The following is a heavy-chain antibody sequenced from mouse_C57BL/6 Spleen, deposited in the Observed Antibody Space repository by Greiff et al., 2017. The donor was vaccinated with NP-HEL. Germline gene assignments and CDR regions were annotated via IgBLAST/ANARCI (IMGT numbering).Heavy chain of an antibody. D-gene: IGHD1-1*01. CDR3: TRDWYYGSSPWFAY. V-gene: IGHV1-15*01. CDR2: IDPETGGT. Sequence: VKLQESGAELVRPGASVTLSCKASGYTFTDYEMHWVKQTPVHGLEWIGAIDPETGGTAYNQKFKGKAILTADKSSSTAYMELRSLTSEDSAVYYCTRDWYYGSSPWFAYWGQGTLVTVSA. J-gene: IGHJ3*01. CDR1: GYTFTDYE.